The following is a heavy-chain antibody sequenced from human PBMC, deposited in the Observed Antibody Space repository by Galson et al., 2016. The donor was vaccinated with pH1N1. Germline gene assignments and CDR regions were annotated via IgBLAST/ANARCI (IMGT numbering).Heavy chain of an antibody. Sequence: QSGAEVKRPGESLKISCKAPGYSFTDYWIGWVRQMTGKGLGWMGIIFPGDSDTRYSPSFQGQVTISADKSINTAYLQWSSLKASDTAIYYCARLRGSDFDSWGQGTLVTVST. CDR3: ARLRGSDFDS. CDR2: IFPGDSDT. CDR1: GYSFTDYW. J-gene: IGHJ4*02. V-gene: IGHV5-51*03. D-gene: IGHD3-16*01.